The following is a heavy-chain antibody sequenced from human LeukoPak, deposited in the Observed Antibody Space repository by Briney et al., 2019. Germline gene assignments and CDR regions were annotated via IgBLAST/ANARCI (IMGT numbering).Heavy chain of an antibody. CDR3: AKDLIAYYYDSSGYSPDY. D-gene: IGHD3-22*01. J-gene: IGHJ4*02. CDR2: ISGDGGST. V-gene: IGHV3-43*02. CDR1: GFTFDDYA. Sequence: GGSLRLSCAASGFTFDDYAMHWVRQAPGKGLEWVSLISGDGGSTYYADSAKGRFTISRDNSKNSLYLQMNSLRTEDTALYYCAKDLIAYYYDSSGYSPDYWGQGTLVTVSS.